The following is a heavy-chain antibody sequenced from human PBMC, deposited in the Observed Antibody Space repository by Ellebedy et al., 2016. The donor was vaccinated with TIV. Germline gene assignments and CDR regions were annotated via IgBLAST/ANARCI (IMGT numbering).Heavy chain of an antibody. CDR2: LSGSSRNI. CDR1: GFTFSDYY. V-gene: IGHV3-11*06. J-gene: IGHJ3*02. CDR3: AREDGDYPVDAFDI. Sequence: GESLKISXVASGFTFSDYYMTWIRQAPGKGLEWVSYLSGSSRNINYADSVKGRFTISRDNSKNTLHLHMNNLRTEDTAVYYCAREDGDYPVDAFDIWGQGTMVTVSS. D-gene: IGHD4-17*01.